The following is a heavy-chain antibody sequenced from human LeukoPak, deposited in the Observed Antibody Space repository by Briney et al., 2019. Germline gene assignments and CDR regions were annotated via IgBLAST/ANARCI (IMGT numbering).Heavy chain of an antibody. CDR3: ARSGGSPWAYYFDY. CDR1: GFTFSSYA. D-gene: IGHD1-26*01. Sequence: GGSLRLSCAASGFTFSSYAMHWVRQAPGKGLEYVSAISSNGGSTYYANSVKGRFTISRDNSKNTLYLQMGSLRAEDMAVYYCARSGGSPWAYYFDYWGQGTLVTVSS. V-gene: IGHV3-64*01. CDR2: ISSNGGST. J-gene: IGHJ4*02.